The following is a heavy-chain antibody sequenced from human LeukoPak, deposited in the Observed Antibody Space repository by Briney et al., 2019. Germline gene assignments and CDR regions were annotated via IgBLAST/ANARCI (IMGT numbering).Heavy chain of an antibody. CDR2: ISSSGRTK. D-gene: IGHD3-22*01. CDR1: GFTFSSYE. J-gene: IGHJ4*02. Sequence: GGSLRLSCAASGFTFSSYEMNWVRQAPGKGLEWVSYISSSGRTKYYADSVKGRFTISRDNSKNTLYLPMNSLRAEDTAVYYCGGSSGSDDYWGQGTLVTVSS. CDR3: GGSSGSDDY. V-gene: IGHV3-48*03.